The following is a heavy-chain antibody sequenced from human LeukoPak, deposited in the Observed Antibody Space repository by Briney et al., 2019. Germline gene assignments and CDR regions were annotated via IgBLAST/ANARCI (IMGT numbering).Heavy chain of an antibody. CDR3: ASASLNIYAFDI. CDR1: GGSIRSSYYY. Sequence: SETLSLTCTVSGGSIRSSYYYWGWIRQPPGKGLEWIGSIYDSGSTCYNPSLKSRVTISVDTSKNQFSLKLNSVTAADTAVYYCASASLNIYAFDIWGQGTMVTVSS. J-gene: IGHJ3*02. D-gene: IGHD2/OR15-2a*01. CDR2: IYDSGST. V-gene: IGHV4-39*01.